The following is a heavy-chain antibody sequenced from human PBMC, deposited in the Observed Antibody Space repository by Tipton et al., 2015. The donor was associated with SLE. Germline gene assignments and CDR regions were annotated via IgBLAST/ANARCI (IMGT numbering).Heavy chain of an antibody. J-gene: IGHJ4*02. CDR2: IRYDGSNK. CDR3: AKDPDGATTYFDY. D-gene: IGHD5-12*01. Sequence: SGFTFSSYGMHWVRQAPGKGLEGVAFIRYDGSNKYYADSVKGRFTISRDNSKNTLYLQMNSLRAEDTAVYYCAKDPDGATTYFDYWGQGTLVTVSS. CDR1: GFTFSSYG. V-gene: IGHV3-30*02.